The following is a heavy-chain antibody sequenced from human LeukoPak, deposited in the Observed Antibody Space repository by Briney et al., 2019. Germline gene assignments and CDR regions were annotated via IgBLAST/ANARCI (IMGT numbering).Heavy chain of an antibody. CDR1: GDSVSSNSAA. Sequence: SQTLSLTCAISGDSVSSNSAAWNWIRQSPSRGLEWLGRTYYRSKWYNDYAVSVKSRITINPDTSKNQFSLQLNSVTPEDTAVYYCARDSRAYVSSSWYGWLDPWGQGTLVTVSS. CDR2: TYYRSKWYN. J-gene: IGHJ5*02. V-gene: IGHV6-1*01. D-gene: IGHD6-13*01. CDR3: ARDSRAYVSSSWYGWLDP.